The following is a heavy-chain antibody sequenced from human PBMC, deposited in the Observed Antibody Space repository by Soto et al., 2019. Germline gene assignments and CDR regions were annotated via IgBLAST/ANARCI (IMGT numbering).Heavy chain of an antibody. CDR2: ISSNGGST. CDR1: GFNFSSYA. Sequence: EVLLVESGGGLVQPGGSLRLSCAASGFNFSSYAMHWDRQAPGKGLEYVSAISSNGGSTYYANSVKGRFTISRDNSKNTLYLQMGSLRADDMAVYYCARELAGRFDPWGQGTLVTVSS. J-gene: IGHJ5*02. CDR3: ARELAGRFDP. V-gene: IGHV3-64*01. D-gene: IGHD3-10*01.